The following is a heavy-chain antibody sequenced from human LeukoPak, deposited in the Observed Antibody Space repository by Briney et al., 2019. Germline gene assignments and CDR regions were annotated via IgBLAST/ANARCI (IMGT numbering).Heavy chain of an antibody. CDR2: IRAYNGNT. Sequence: ASVKVSFKASGYTFTSYGISWVRQAPGQGLEWMGWIRAYNGNTNYAQKLQGRVTMTTDTSTSTAYMELRSLRSDDTAVYYCARCLHPMTTVVGLMDVWGKGTTVTVSS. CDR3: ARCLHPMTTVVGLMDV. D-gene: IGHD4-23*01. J-gene: IGHJ6*04. V-gene: IGHV1-18*01. CDR1: GYTFTSYG.